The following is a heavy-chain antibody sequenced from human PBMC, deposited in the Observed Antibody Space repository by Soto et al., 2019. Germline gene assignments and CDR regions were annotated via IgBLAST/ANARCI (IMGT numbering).Heavy chain of an antibody. CDR2: ISGSGGGT. CDR1: GFTFSSYA. V-gene: IGHV3-23*01. J-gene: IGHJ4*02. CDR3: AKDTIFGVVISRPY. Sequence: GGSLRLSCAASGFTFSSYAMSWVRQAPGKGLEWVSAISGSGGGTYYADSVKGRFTISRDNSKNTLYLQMNSLRAEDTAVYYCAKDTIFGVVISRPYWGQGTLVTVSS. D-gene: IGHD3-3*01.